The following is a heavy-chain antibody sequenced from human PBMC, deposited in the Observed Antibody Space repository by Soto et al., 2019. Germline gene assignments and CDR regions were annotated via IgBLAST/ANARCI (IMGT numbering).Heavy chain of an antibody. D-gene: IGHD2-2*01. J-gene: IGHJ5*02. CDR3: ARDPGYCSSTSCSGNWFDP. Sequence: ASVKVSCKASGGTFSSYAISWVRQAPGQGLEWMGGIIPIFGTANYAQKFQGRVTITADESTSTAYMELSSLRSEDTAVYYCARDPGYCSSTSCSGNWFDPWGQGTLVTVSS. CDR1: GGTFSSYA. CDR2: IIPIFGTA. V-gene: IGHV1-69*13.